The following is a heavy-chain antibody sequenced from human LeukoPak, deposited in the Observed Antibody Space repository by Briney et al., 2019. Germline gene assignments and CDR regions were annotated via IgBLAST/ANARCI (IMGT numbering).Heavy chain of an antibody. CDR1: GGTFSSYA. J-gene: IGHJ5*02. CDR3: ASVLSGIAVAGSFDP. V-gene: IGHV1-69*04. CDR2: IIPILGIA. Sequence: SVKVSFKASGGTFSSYAISWVRQAPGQGLEWMGRIIPILGIANYAQKFQGRVTITADKSTSTAYMELSSLRSEDTAVYYCASVLSGIAVAGSFDPWGQGTLVTVSS. D-gene: IGHD6-19*01.